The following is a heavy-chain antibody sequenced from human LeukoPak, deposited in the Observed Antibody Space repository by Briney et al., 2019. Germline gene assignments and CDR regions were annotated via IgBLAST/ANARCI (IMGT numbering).Heavy chain of an antibody. V-gene: IGHV3-9*01. CDR1: GFTFDDYA. CDR2: ISWISGSI. Sequence: GGSLRLSCAASGFTFDDYAMHWVRQAPGKGLAWVSGISWISGSIGYADSVKGRFTISRDNAKNSLYLQMNSLRAEDAALYYCAKDIGWGGGVYYFDYWGQGTLVTVSS. CDR3: AKDIGWGGGVYYFDY. J-gene: IGHJ4*02. D-gene: IGHD7-27*01.